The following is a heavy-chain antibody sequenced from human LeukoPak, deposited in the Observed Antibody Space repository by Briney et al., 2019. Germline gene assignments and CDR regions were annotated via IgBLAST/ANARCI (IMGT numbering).Heavy chain of an antibody. Sequence: PSETLSLTCTVSGGSISSYYWSWIRQPPGKGLEWIGYIYYSGSTNYNPSLKSRVTIPVDTSKNQFSLKLSSVTAADTAVYYCARRYCSSTSCYPLDPWGQGTLVTVSS. D-gene: IGHD2-2*01. CDR1: GGSISSYY. CDR3: ARRYCSSTSCYPLDP. J-gene: IGHJ5*02. CDR2: IYYSGST. V-gene: IGHV4-59*01.